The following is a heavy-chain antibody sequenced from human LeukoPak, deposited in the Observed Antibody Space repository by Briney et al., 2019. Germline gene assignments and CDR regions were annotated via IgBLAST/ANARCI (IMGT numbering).Heavy chain of an antibody. CDR3: GRRSRSTWNYRRGDY. V-gene: IGHV4-4*02. J-gene: IGHJ4*02. CDR2: IYYSGST. D-gene: IGHD1-7*01. CDR1: GGSISSSNW. Sequence: PSGTLSLTCAVSGGSISSSNWWSWVRQPPGKGLQWIGCIYYSGSTYYKPSLKSRVTISVDTSKNQFSLKLTSVTAADTAVYYCGRRSRSTWNYRRGDYWGQGTLVTVSS.